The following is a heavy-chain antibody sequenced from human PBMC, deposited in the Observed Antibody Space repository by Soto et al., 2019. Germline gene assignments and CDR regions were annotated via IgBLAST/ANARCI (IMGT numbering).Heavy chain of an antibody. CDR3: ARGQYSRGGGYFDY. D-gene: IGHD6-13*01. CDR2: ISSSSSPI. CDR1: GFTFSSYE. Sequence: EVQLVESGGGLVQPGGSLRLSCAASGFTFSSYEMNWVRQAPGKGLEWVSYISSSSSPIYYADSVKGRFTISRDNAKNSLYLQMTGLRAEDTAVYDCARGQYSRGGGYFDYWGQETLVTVSS. V-gene: IGHV3-48*03. J-gene: IGHJ4*02.